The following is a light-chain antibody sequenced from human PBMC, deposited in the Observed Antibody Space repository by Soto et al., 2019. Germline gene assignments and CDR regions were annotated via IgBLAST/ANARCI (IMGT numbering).Light chain of an antibody. CDR3: QKYDNLPLT. Sequence: DIQMTQSPSTLSASVGDRVAITCRASDNIAPWVAWYQQKPGKAPKVLLYDASSLASGVPSRSSGSGSGTDFTFTISSLQPEDLATYYCQKYDNLPLTFGGGTRWIS. CDR2: DAS. J-gene: IGKJ4*01. CDR1: DNIAPW. V-gene: IGKV1-5*01.